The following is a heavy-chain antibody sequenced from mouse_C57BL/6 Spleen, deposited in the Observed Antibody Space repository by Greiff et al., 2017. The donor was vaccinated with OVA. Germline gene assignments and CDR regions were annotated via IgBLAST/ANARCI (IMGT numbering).Heavy chain of an antibody. CDR3: ARSNSNYVDY. J-gene: IGHJ2*01. CDR1: GYTFTSYW. CDR2: IDPSDSYT. D-gene: IGHD2-5*01. Sequence: VQLQQPGAELVMPGASVKLSCKASGYTFTSYWMHWVKQRPGQGLEWIGEIDPSDSYTNYNQKFKGKSTLTVDKSSSTAYMQLSSLTSEDSAVYYCARSNSNYVDYWGQGTTLTVSS. V-gene: IGHV1-69*01.